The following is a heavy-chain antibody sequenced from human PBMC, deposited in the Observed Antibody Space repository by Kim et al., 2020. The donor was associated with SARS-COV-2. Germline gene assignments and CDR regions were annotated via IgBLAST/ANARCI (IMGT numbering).Heavy chain of an antibody. D-gene: IGHD4-4*01. J-gene: IGHJ6*01. V-gene: IGHV4-34*01. CDR3: AREVPSSNSRGYDYYYGM. Sequence: SETLSLTCAVYGGSFSGYYWSWIRQPPGKGLELIGEINHSGSTNYNPSLKSRVTISVDTSKNQFSLKLSSVTASDTAVYYCAREVPSSNSRGYDYYYGM. CDR1: GGSFSGYY. CDR2: INHSGST.